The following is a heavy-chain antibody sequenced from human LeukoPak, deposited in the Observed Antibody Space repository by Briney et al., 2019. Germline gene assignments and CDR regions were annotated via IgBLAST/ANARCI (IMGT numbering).Heavy chain of an antibody. J-gene: IGHJ4*02. CDR1: GGSISSYY. D-gene: IGHD3-10*01. Sequence: SETLSLTCTVSGGSISSYYWSWVRQHPGKGLEWLGYIYCSGSTNYNPSLKSRVSISVDTSKTQFSLKLSSMTAAAKAMYYCDRVGYYASGGGFDYWGQGTLVTVSS. CDR3: DRVGYYASGGGFDY. CDR2: IYCSGST. V-gene: IGHV4-59*01.